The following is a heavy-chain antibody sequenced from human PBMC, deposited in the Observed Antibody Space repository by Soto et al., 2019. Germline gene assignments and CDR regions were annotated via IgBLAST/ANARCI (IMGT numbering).Heavy chain of an antibody. V-gene: IGHV4-38-2*02. D-gene: IGHD6-19*01. CDR3: ARDRAAVAGTFDY. CDR2: IYHTGRT. CDR1: GFFITNGYY. J-gene: IGHJ4*02. Sequence: SETLSLTCAVSGFFITNGYYWGWLRQPPGKGLEWIGSIYHTGRTYYNPSLKSRVTISVDTSKNHFSLRLNSVTAADTATYYCARDRAAVAGTFDYWGQGIPVTVSS.